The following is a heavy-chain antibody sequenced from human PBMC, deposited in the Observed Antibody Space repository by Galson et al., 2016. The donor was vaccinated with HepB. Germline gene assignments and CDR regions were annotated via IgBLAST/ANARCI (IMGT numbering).Heavy chain of an antibody. V-gene: IGHV3-21*01. J-gene: IGHJ2*01. D-gene: IGHD2-2*01. CDR1: GFLFSSYG. CDR2: ITATSTYI. CDR3: AAFWPAAAVWYSDL. Sequence: SLRLSCAASGFLFSSYGMNWVRQAPGKGLEWVASITATSTYINYADSVEGRFTISKDNAENSLFLQMNSLRAEDTGVYYCAAFWPAAAVWYSDLWGRGTLVTVSS.